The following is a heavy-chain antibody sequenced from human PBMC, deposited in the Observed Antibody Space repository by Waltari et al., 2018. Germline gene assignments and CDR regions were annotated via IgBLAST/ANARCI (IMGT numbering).Heavy chain of an antibody. J-gene: IGHJ5*02. CDR3: ARDITSSWYP. D-gene: IGHD6-13*01. CDR1: GGTFSSYT. Sequence: QVQLVQSGAEVKKPGSSVKVSCKASGGTFSSYTISWVRQAPGQGLEWMGRIIPSLGIANYAQKFQGRVTITADKSTSTAYMELSSLRSEDTAVYYCARDITSSWYPWGQGTLVTVSS. V-gene: IGHV1-69*08. CDR2: IIPSLGIA.